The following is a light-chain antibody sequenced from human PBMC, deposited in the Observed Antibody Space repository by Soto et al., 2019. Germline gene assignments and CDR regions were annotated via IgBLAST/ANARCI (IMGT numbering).Light chain of an antibody. Sequence: DIQMTQSPSSLSASVGDRVTITCRASQSIRRYLNWYQQKPGTAPKLLIYIASNLQRGVPSRFSGSGSGTEFTLTISSLHPEDCATYYCQQSYTTPLTFGGGTKVEIK. V-gene: IGKV1-39*01. CDR1: QSIRRY. J-gene: IGKJ4*01. CDR3: QQSYTTPLT. CDR2: IAS.